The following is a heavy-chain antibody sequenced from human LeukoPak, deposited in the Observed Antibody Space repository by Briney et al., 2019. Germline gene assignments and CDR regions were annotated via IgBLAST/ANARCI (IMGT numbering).Heavy chain of an antibody. V-gene: IGHV6-1*01. CDR3: ARDLYTSGWYEGFWFDP. CDR1: GDSVSSNSAA. CDR2: THYRSKWYN. J-gene: IGHJ5*02. D-gene: IGHD6-19*01. Sequence: SQTLSLTCAISGDSVSSNSAAWNWIRQSPSRGLEWLGRTHYRSKWYNDYAVSVKSRITINPDTSKNQFSLQLNSVTPEDTAVYYCARDLYTSGWYEGFWFDPWGQGTLVTVSS.